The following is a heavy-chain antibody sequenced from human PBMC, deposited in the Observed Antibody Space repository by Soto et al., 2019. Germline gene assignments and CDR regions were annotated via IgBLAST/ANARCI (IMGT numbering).Heavy chain of an antibody. V-gene: IGHV3-33*01. D-gene: IGHD3-9*01. Sequence: GGSLRLSCAASGFTFSSYGMHWVRQAPGKGLEWVAVIWYDGSNKYYADSVKGRFTISRDNSKNTLYLQMNSLRAEDTAMYYCAREQLYDILTGYYSRWFDPWGQGTLVTVSS. CDR1: GFTFSSYG. CDR3: AREQLYDILTGYYSRWFDP. CDR2: IWYDGSNK. J-gene: IGHJ5*02.